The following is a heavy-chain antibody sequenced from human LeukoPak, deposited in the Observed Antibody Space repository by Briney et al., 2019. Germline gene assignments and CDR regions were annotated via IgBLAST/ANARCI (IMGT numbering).Heavy chain of an antibody. CDR3: ARTQVAAAPEDNLFYFDS. CDR1: GYTFSNYG. D-gene: IGHD2-15*01. V-gene: IGHV1-18*01. CDR2: MSAYTGSA. J-gene: IGHJ4*02. Sequence: ASVKVSCKASGYTFSNYGVSWVRRAPGQGLEWMGWMSAYTGSATYARDFQGRITMTTDTSTSTASMDLRSLRSDDTAVYYCARTQVAAAPEDNLFYFDSWGQGTLVTVSS.